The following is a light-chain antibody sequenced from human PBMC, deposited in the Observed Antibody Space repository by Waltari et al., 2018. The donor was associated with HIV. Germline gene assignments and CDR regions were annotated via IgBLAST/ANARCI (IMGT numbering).Light chain of an antibody. CDR3: QAWDSTNVI. V-gene: IGLV3-1*01. CDR2: QND. J-gene: IGLJ2*01. CDR1: SMGWPY. Sequence: SFELAQPPSVSVSPGQTASIPCSGDSMGWPYINWYFHQSGRAPVLVLYQNDKRPSGIAERFSGSKSGNTASLTISGAQAMDEGDYYCQAWDSTNVIFGGGTKLTVL.